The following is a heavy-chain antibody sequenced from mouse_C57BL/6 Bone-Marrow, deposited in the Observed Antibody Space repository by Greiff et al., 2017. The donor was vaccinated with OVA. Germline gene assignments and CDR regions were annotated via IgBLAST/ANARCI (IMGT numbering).Heavy chain of an antibody. J-gene: IGHJ3*01. CDR3: ARCDYYEPFDY. CDR1: GYTFTGYC. V-gene: IGHV1-50*01. D-gene: IGHD1-1*01. CDR2: IDPSDSDT. Sequence: QVQLQQPGAELVKPGASVKLSCKASGYTFTGYCMQWVKQRPGQGLEWIGAIDPSDSDTSYNQKFKGKATLTVDTSSSTAYMQLSSLTSEDYAVYYCARCDYYEPFDYWGQGTLVTVSA.